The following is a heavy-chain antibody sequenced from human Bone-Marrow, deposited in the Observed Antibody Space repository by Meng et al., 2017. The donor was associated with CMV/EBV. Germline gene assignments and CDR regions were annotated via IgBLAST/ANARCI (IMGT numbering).Heavy chain of an antibody. Sequence: GECLKISCAASGFTFSSYAMHWVRQAPGKGLEWVAVISYDGSNKYYADSVKGRFTISRDNSKNTLYLQMNSLRAEDTAVYYCAREGKGLDVWGQGTTVTVSS. CDR2: ISYDGSNK. CDR3: AREGKGLDV. V-gene: IGHV3-30*04. J-gene: IGHJ6*02. CDR1: GFTFSSYA.